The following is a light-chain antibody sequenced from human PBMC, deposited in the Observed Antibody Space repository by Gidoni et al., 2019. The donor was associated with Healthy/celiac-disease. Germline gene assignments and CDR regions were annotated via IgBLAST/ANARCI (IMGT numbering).Light chain of an antibody. V-gene: IGLV1-44*01. CDR2: SNN. CDR1: SSNIGSNT. Sequence: QSVLTPPPSASATPGQGVTISCSGSSSNIGSNTVNWYQQLPVTAPKLLIYSNNPRPSGVPDRFSGSKSGTSASLAISGLQSEDEADYYCAAWDDSLNGVVFGGGTKLTVL. J-gene: IGLJ2*01. CDR3: AAWDDSLNGVV.